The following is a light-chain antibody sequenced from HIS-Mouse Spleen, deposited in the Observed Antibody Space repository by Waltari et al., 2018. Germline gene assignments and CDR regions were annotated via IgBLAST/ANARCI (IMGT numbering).Light chain of an antibody. CDR1: ALTKKY. J-gene: IGLJ2*01. V-gene: IGLV3-10*01. CDR3: YSTDSSGNHRV. CDR2: EDS. Sequence: SYDLTQPPSVPVSPGQTARITCSGDALTKKYAYWAQQKSGQAPLLVIYEDSKRPSGIPERFSGSSSGTMATLTISGAQVEDEADYYCYSTDSSGNHRVFGGGTKLTVL.